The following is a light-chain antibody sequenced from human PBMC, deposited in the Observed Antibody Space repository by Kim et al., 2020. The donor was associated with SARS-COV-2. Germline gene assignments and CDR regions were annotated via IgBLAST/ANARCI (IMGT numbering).Light chain of an antibody. J-gene: IGKJ1*01. V-gene: IGKV1-17*03. CDR2: DAS. CDR3: LQHNTYPWT. CDR1: QGISNY. Sequence: DIQMTQSPSVMSASVGDRVTITCRASQGISNYLSWFQQKPGKVPKRLIYDASTLQSGVPSRFSGSGSGTEFTLTITGLQPEDFATYFCLQHNTYPWTFGQGTKVDIK.